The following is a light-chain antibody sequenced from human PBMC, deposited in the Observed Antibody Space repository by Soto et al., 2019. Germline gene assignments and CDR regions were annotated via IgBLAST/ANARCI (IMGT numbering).Light chain of an antibody. CDR1: SSNLGAGYD. CDR2: GNS. Sequence: QSVLAQPPSVSGAPGQRVAISCTGGSSNLGAGYDVHWYQQLPGTAPKVLIYGNSNRPSGVPDRFSGSKSGTSAALAITGLQAEDEADYYCQSYDSSLSGSYVFGTGTKVTVL. CDR3: QSYDSSLSGSYV. J-gene: IGLJ1*01. V-gene: IGLV1-40*01.